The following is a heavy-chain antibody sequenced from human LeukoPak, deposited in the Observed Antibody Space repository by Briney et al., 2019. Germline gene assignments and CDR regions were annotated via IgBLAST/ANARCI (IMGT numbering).Heavy chain of an antibody. CDR1: GFIFINYG. V-gene: IGHV3-23*01. J-gene: IGHJ4*02. CDR3: AKGPPSGHDHYFDY. Sequence: GGSPRLSCAASGFIFINYGLSWVRQAPGKGLEWVSAISGSGGNTYHADSVKGRFTISRDNSKNTVYLQMESLRAEDTAVYYCAKGPPSGHDHYFDYWGQGTQVTVSS. D-gene: IGHD5-12*01. CDR2: ISGSGGNT.